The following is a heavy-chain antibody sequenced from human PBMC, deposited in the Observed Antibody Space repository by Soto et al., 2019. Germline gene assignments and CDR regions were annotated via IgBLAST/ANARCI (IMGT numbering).Heavy chain of an antibody. V-gene: IGHV2-26*01. CDR3: ARIGGFMVGGLLYNLSLRDS. J-gene: IGHJ5*01. Sequence: QVTLKESGPVLVKPTEPLTLTCTVPGLPVNNVRMGVTWIRQPPAKALEWLAHIFSNDEKSNNTSPKSRLTISNDTSKSQVVLLMTNMDPVATGTYYCARIGGFMVGGLLYNLSLRDSWDQGSLVTVSS. CDR2: IFSNDEK. D-gene: IGHD3-10*01. CDR1: GLPVNNVRMG.